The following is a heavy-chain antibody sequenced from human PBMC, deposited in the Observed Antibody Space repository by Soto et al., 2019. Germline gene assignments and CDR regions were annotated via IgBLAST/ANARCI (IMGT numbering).Heavy chain of an antibody. CDR3: AREVGRLDIWGSYRMLFDY. D-gene: IGHD3-16*02. Sequence: EVQLVESGGGLVKPGGSLRLSCAASGFTFSSYSMNWVRQAPGKGLEWVSSISSSSSYIYYADSVKGRFTISRDNAKNSLYLQMNSLRAEDTAVYYCAREVGRLDIWGSYRMLFDYWGQGTLVTVSS. CDR1: GFTFSSYS. V-gene: IGHV3-21*01. CDR2: ISSSSSYI. J-gene: IGHJ4*02.